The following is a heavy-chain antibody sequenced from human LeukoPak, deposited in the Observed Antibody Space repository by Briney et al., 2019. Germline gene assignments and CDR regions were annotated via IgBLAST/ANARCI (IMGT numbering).Heavy chain of an antibody. Sequence: SETLSLTCTVSGGSVNSSNYYWGWIRQPPGKGLEWIGSIYYSGSTYYNPSLKSRVTISVDTSKNQVSLKLSSVTAADTAVYYCARDDYSDYGGIYWGQGTLVTVSS. CDR3: ARDDYSDYGGIY. D-gene: IGHD4-11*01. CDR1: GGSVNSSNYY. J-gene: IGHJ4*02. CDR2: IYYSGST. V-gene: IGHV4-39*02.